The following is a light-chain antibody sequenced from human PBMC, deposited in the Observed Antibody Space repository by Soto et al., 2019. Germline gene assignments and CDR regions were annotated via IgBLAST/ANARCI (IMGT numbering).Light chain of an antibody. CDR2: LGS. Sequence: EIVMTQTPLSLPVTPGEPASISCRSSQSLLHSNGFNYLDWYLQKPGQSPQLLIYLGSTRASGVPDRFSGSGSGTDFTLKISRVEAEDVGVYYCMQALQTAWTFGQGTKVDIK. J-gene: IGKJ1*01. CDR1: QSLLHSNGFNY. V-gene: IGKV2-28*01. CDR3: MQALQTAWT.